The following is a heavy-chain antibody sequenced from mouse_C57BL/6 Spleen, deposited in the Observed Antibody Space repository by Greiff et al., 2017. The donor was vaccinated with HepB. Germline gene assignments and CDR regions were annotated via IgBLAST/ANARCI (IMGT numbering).Heavy chain of an antibody. CDR1: GYTFTDYY. CDR3: ARRSYGNYGWYFDV. V-gene: IGHV1-19*01. CDR2: INPYNGGT. J-gene: IGHJ1*03. D-gene: IGHD2-1*01. Sequence: VQLQQSGPVLVKPGASVKMSCKASGYTFTDYYMNWVKQSHGKSLEWIGVINPYNGGTSYNQKFKGKATLTVDKSSSTAYMELSSLTSEDSAVYYCARRSYGNYGWYFDVWGTGTTVTVSS.